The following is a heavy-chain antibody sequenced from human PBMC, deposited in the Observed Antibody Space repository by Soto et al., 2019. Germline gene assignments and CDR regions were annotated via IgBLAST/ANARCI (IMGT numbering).Heavy chain of an antibody. J-gene: IGHJ4*02. V-gene: IGHV3-7*01. Sequence: GGSLRLSFAASGFTFSSHYMTWVRQAPGKGPEWVANIKQDGSEKNYVDSVEGRFIISRDNAKNTLYLQMNSVRDDDTAIYYCVRDQKWSYDFGRPGILVTVSS. CDR3: VRDQKWSYDF. CDR2: IKQDGSEK. CDR1: GFTFSSHY. D-gene: IGHD2-15*01.